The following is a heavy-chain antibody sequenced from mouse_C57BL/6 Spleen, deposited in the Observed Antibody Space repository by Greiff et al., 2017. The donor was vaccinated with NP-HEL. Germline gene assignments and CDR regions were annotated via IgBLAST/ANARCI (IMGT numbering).Heavy chain of an antibody. CDR3: ALYGSSYYFDC. Sequence: EVQLQQSGAELVKPGASVKLSCTASGFNIKDYYMHWVKQRTEQGLEWIGRIDPEDGENKYAPKFQGKATITADTSSNTAYLQLSSLTSEDTAVYYCALYGSSYYFDCWGQGTTLTVSS. CDR2: IDPEDGEN. CDR1: GFNIKDYY. J-gene: IGHJ2*01. V-gene: IGHV14-2*01. D-gene: IGHD1-1*01.